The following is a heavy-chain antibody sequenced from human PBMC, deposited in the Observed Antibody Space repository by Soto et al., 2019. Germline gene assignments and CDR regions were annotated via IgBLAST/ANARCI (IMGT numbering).Heavy chain of an antibody. CDR1: GFTFSSYA. V-gene: IGHV3-30-3*01. Sequence: QVQLVESGGGVVQPGRSLRLSCAASGFTFSSYAMHWVRQAPGKGLEWVAVISYDGSNKYYADSVKGRFTISRDNSKNTLYLLMNSLRAEDTAVYYCARVTCTNGVCYPFYYYYGMDVWGQGTTVTVSS. CDR3: ARVTCTNGVCYPFYYYYGMDV. D-gene: IGHD2-8*01. CDR2: ISYDGSNK. J-gene: IGHJ6*02.